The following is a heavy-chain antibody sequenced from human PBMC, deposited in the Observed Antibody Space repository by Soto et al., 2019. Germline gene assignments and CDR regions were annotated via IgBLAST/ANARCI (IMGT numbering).Heavy chain of an antibody. CDR1: GYSFTSYW. V-gene: IGHV5-10-1*01. CDR3: ASAVVVAATSYYGMYV. Sequence: GESLKISCKGSGYSFTSYWISWVRQMPGKGLEWMGRIDPSDSYTNYSPSFQGHVTISADKSISTAYLQWSNLKASDTAMYYCASAVVVAATSYYGMYVWGQGTTVTVSS. J-gene: IGHJ6*02. D-gene: IGHD2-15*01. CDR2: IDPSDSYT.